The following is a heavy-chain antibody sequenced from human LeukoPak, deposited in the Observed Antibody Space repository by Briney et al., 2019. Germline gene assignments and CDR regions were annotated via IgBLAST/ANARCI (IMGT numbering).Heavy chain of an antibody. CDR3: AVIKYYYGSGSPFDY. D-gene: IGHD3-10*01. J-gene: IGHJ4*02. CDR2: ISSSSSYI. Sequence: GGSLRLSCAASGFTFSSYSMNWVRQAPGKGLEWVSSISSSSSYIYYADSVKGRFTISRDNAKNSLYLQMNSLRAEDTAVYYCAVIKYYYGSGSPFDYWGQGTLVTVSS. V-gene: IGHV3-21*01. CDR1: GFTFSSYS.